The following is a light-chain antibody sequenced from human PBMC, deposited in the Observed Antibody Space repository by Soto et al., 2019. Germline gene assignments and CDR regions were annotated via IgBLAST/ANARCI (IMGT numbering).Light chain of an antibody. CDR1: QDISNY. J-gene: IGKJ1*01. CDR2: DAS. V-gene: IGKV1-33*01. CDR3: QQYGNLLTWT. Sequence: DIQMTQSPSSLSASVGDRVTITCQASQDISNYLNWYQQKPGKAPKLLIYDASNLETGVPSRFSGSGSGTDFTFTISSLQPEDIATYYCQQYGNLLTWTFGQGTKV.